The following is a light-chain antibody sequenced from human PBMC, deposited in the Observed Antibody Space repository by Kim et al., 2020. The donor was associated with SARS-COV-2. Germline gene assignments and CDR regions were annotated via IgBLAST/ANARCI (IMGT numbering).Light chain of an antibody. CDR2: QDS. CDR3: QAWDSSTFYV. CDR1: KLGDKY. V-gene: IGLV3-1*01. J-gene: IGLJ1*01. Sequence: VSPEQTASITCSGDKLGDKYACWYQQKPGQSPVLVIYQDSKRPSGIPERFSGSNSGNTATLTISGTQAMDEADYYCQAWDSSTFYVFGTGTKVTVL.